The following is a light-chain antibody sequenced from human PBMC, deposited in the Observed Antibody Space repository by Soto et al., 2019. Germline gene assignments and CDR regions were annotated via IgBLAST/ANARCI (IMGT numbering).Light chain of an antibody. CDR2: GNS. Sequence: QSVLTQPPSVSGAPGQRVTISCTGSSSNIGAGYDVHWYQQLPGTAPKLLIHGNSNRPSGVPDRFSGSKSGTSASLAITGLQAEDEAEYYCQSYDSSLSGWDVVFGGGTQLTVL. CDR1: SSNIGAGYD. V-gene: IGLV1-40*01. J-gene: IGLJ2*01. CDR3: QSYDSSLSGWDVV.